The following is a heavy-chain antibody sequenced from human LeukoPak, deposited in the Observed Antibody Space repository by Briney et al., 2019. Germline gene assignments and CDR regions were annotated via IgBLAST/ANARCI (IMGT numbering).Heavy chain of an antibody. CDR2: IAGRSDSI. Sequence: GGSLRLSCGASRLTLSTYTMNWVRQAPGKGLEWVSHIAGRSDSIYYADSVKGRFTISRDNAKNSLYLQMNSLRAEDTAVYYCARPHVITYYYGSGSSLLGYGMDVWGQGTTVTVSS. J-gene: IGHJ6*02. CDR3: ARPHVITYYYGSGSSLLGYGMDV. CDR1: RLTLSTYT. V-gene: IGHV3-21*05. D-gene: IGHD3-10*01.